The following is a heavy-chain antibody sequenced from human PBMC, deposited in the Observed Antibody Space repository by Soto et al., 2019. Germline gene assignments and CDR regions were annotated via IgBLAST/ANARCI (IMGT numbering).Heavy chain of an antibody. D-gene: IGHD4-17*01. Sequence: EVQLVESGGGLVKPGGSLRLSCAASGFTFSSYNMNWVRQAPGKGLEWVSSLSSSSSYIYYADSVKGRFTISRDNAKNSLYLQMNSLRAEDKAVYYCAGGGIMYGDYRSMDVWGKGTTVTVSS. CDR2: LSSSSSYI. J-gene: IGHJ6*03. CDR1: GFTFSSYN. CDR3: AGGGIMYGDYRSMDV. V-gene: IGHV3-21*01.